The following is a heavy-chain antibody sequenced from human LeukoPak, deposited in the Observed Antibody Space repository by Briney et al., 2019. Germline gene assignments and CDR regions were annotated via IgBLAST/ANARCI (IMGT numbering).Heavy chain of an antibody. Sequence: PSETLSLTCTVSGGSISSYYWSWIRQPPGKGLEWVGYIYYSGSTNYNPSLKSRVTISVDTSKNQFSLKLSSVTAADTAVYYCARVRTGGQQLVPRDYYYYYYMDVWGKGTTVTVSS. V-gene: IGHV4-59*01. CDR2: IYYSGST. CDR3: ARVRTGGQQLVPRDYYYYYYMDV. CDR1: GGSISSYY. D-gene: IGHD6-13*01. J-gene: IGHJ6*03.